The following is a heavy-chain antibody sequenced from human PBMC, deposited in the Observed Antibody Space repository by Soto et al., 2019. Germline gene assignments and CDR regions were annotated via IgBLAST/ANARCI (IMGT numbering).Heavy chain of an antibody. CDR1: GGSPSNYY. CDR3: AKDSGYNYGYFRWFDP. Sequence: SETLSLTCTVSGGSPSNYYWSWIRQPPGRGLEWIGHIFYSGSTNYNPALKSRVTISVDTSKSQFSLKLSSVTAADTAVYYCAKDSGYNYGYFRWFDPWGQGTLVTVSS. J-gene: IGHJ5*02. V-gene: IGHV4-59*01. D-gene: IGHD5-18*01. CDR2: IFYSGST.